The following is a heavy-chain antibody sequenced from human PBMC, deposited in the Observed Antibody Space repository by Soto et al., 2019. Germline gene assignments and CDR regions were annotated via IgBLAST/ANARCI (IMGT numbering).Heavy chain of an antibody. CDR2: INPSGGST. CDR1: GYTFTSYY. V-gene: IGHV1-46*01. D-gene: IGHD3-10*01. Sequence: ASVKVSCKASGYTFTSYYMHWVRQAPGQGLEWMGIINPSGGSTSYAQKFQGRVTMTRDTSTSTVYMELSSLRSEDTAVYYCARDDYYGSGSYYQPRYYYYGMDVWGHGTTVTVSS. J-gene: IGHJ6*02. CDR3: ARDDYYGSGSYYQPRYYYYGMDV.